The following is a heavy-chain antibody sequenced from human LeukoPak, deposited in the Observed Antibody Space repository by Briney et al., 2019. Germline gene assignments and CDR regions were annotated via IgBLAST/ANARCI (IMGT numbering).Heavy chain of an antibody. CDR3: ARATTHRRITIFGVVTQTFDY. J-gene: IGHJ4*02. V-gene: IGHV4-34*01. CDR2: INHSGST. CDR1: GGSFSGYY. D-gene: IGHD3-3*01. Sequence: SETLSLTCAVYGGSFSGYYWSWIRQPPGKGLEWIGEINHSGSTNYNPSLKSRVTISVDTSKNQFSLKLSSVTAADTAVYYCARATTHRRITIFGVVTQTFDYWGQGTLVTVSS.